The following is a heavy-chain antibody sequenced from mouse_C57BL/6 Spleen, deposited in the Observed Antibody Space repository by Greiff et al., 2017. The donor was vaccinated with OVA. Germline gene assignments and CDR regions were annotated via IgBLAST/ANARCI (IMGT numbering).Heavy chain of an antibody. CDR2: IYPGSGST. D-gene: IGHD4-1*01. V-gene: IGHV1-55*01. CDR1: GYTFTSYW. CDR3: ARDGTGFAY. J-gene: IGHJ2*01. Sequence: QVQLQQPGAELVKPGASVKMSCKASGYTFTSYWITWVKQRPGQGLEWIGDIYPGSGSTNYNEKFKSKATLTVATSSSTAYMQLSSLTSEDSAVYYCARDGTGFAYWGQGTTLTVSS.